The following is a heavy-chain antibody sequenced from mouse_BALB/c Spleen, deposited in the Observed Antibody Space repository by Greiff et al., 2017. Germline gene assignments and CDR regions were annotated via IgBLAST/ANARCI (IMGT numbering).Heavy chain of an antibody. Sequence: QVQLQQPGAELVMPGASVKMSCKASGYTFTDYWMHWVKQRPGQGLEWIGAIDTSDSYTSYNQKFKGKATLTVDESSSTAYMQLSSLTSEDSAVYYCARGGYPYAMDYWGQGTSVTVSS. V-gene: IGHV1-69*01. CDR3: ARGGYPYAMDY. J-gene: IGHJ4*01. D-gene: IGHD2-2*01. CDR1: GYTFTDYW. CDR2: IDTSDSYT.